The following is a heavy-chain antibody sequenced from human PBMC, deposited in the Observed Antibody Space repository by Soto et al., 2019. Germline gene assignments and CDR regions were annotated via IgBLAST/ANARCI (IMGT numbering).Heavy chain of an antibody. CDR2: ITPSSTYM. J-gene: IGHJ5*02. CDR1: GLTFKTYS. CDR3: AKDLRPGLIVPTKSGFDP. V-gene: IGHV3-21*04. D-gene: IGHD2-21*01. Sequence: GGSLRLSCSTSGLTFKTYSMNWLRQAPAKGLEWVSSITPSSTYMYYADSVKGRFTISRDNAQNSVYLQMTNLRVEDAAIYFCAKDLRPGLIVPTKSGFDPWGQGTLVTVSS.